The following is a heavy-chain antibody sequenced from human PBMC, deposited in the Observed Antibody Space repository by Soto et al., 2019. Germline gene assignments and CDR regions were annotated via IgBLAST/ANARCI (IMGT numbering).Heavy chain of an antibody. CDR1: GYAFMSYG. Sequence: QVQLMQSGAEVTKPGASVTLSCKTSGYAFMSYGLSWVRLAPGQGLEWMGWTGADSGNRIYAQKFQDRINMNIDISTNTGYKESRRLRSADAALYLGTGVSGYGSGSRHFDTWGQGTLVTVSS. CDR3: TGVSGYGSGSRHFDT. D-gene: IGHD3-10*01. CDR2: TGADSGNR. J-gene: IGHJ4*02. V-gene: IGHV1-18*01.